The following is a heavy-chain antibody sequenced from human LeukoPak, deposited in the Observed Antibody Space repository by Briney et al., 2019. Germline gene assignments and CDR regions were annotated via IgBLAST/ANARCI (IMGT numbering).Heavy chain of an antibody. J-gene: IGHJ4*02. V-gene: IGHV4-59*12. CDR2: IYYSGST. D-gene: IGHD2-2*01. Sequence: PSETLSLTCTVSGGSISSYYWSWIRQPPGKGLEWIGYIYYSGSTNYNPSLKSRVTISVDTSKNQFSLELSSVTAADTAVYYCARSDIVVVPAAGRGEDYFDYWGQGTLVTVSS. CDR3: ARSDIVVVPAAGRGEDYFDY. CDR1: GGSISSYY.